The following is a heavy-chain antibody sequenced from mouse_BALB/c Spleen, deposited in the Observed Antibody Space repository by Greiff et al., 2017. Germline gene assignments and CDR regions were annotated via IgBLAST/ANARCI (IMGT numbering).Heavy chain of an antibody. CDR3: ARYDYGNYAPDY. V-gene: IGHV1-80*01. D-gene: IGHD2-1*01. CDR1: GYAFSSYW. J-gene: IGHJ2*01. CDR2: IYPGDGDT. Sequence: QVQLKESGAELVRPGSSVKISCKASGYAFSSYWMNWVKQRPGQGLEWIGQIYPGDGDTNYNGKFKGKATLTADKSSSTAYMQLSSLTSEDSAVYFCARYDYGNYAPDYWGQGTTLTVSS.